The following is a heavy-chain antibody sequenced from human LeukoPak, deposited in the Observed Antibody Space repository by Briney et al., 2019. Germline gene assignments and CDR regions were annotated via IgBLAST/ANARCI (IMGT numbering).Heavy chain of an antibody. Sequence: ASVKVSCKASGDTFSDYGISWVRQAPGQGLEWMGRVIPILGKANYAQRFQGRVTITADKSTSTAYMELSSLRSEDTAVYYCAREIYSQSSGYYIPGDYWGQGTLVTVSS. V-gene: IGHV1-69*04. J-gene: IGHJ4*02. D-gene: IGHD3-22*01. CDR3: AREIYSQSSGYYIPGDY. CDR2: VIPILGKA. CDR1: GDTFSDYG.